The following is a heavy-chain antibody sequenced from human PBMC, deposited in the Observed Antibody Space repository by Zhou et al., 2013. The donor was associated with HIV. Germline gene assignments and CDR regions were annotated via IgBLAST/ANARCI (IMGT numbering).Heavy chain of an antibody. CDR2: VHHSDTT. D-gene: IGHD2-21*01. Sequence: QVQLQESGPGLVKPSETLSLTCAVSGYSISSGYYWGWIRQPPGKGLEWIGSVHHSDTTFYNPSLKSRITISIDTSKNQFSLKLSSVTAADTAVYYCARHRGNCGGDCHPLDWGQGTLVTVSS. J-gene: IGHJ4*02. CDR3: ARHRGNCGGDCHPLD. CDR1: GYSISSGYY. V-gene: IGHV4-38-2*01.